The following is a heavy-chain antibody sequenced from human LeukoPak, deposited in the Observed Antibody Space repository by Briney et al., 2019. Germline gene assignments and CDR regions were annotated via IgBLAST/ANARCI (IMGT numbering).Heavy chain of an antibody. Sequence: GGSLRLSCAASGFTFSSFGMNWVRQAPGKGLEWVSAISGSGNRTFYADSVKGRFAISRDNSRNTVSLQMSSLRAGDTAVYYCASAGYSYGAFFDWGQGTLVTVSS. CDR2: ISGSGNRT. V-gene: IGHV3-23*01. J-gene: IGHJ4*02. D-gene: IGHD5-18*01. CDR1: GFTFSSFG. CDR3: ASAGYSYGAFFD.